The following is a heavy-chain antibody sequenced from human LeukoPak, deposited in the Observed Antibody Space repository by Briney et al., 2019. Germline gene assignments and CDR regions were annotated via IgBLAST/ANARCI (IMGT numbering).Heavy chain of an antibody. V-gene: IGHV4-38-2*02. D-gene: IGHD2-2*01. CDR1: GYSISSGYY. CDR2: IYHSGST. Sequence: SETLSLTCTVSGYSISSGYYWGWIRQPPRKGLEWIGTIYHSGSTYYNPSLKSRVTISVETSKNQFSLKLTSVTAADTAVYYCARVRGYCSSTICYRYYFDYWGQGTLVTVSS. CDR3: ARVRGYCSSTICYRYYFDY. J-gene: IGHJ4*02.